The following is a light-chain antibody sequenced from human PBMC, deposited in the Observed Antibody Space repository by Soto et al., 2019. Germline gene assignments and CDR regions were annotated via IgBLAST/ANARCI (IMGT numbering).Light chain of an antibody. J-gene: IGKJ1*01. Sequence: DIQMTQSPSTLPASLGDTVAITCRASQNIDRWVAWYQQKPGEAPKLLIYDASSLESGVPSRFSGSGSGTEFILTISSLQPDDFATYCCQHYGGRWTFGQGTKV. CDR1: QNIDRW. CDR2: DAS. CDR3: QHYGGRWT. V-gene: IGKV1-5*01.